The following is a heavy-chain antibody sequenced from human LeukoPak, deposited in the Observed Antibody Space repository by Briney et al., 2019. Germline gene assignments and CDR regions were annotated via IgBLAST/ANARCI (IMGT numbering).Heavy chain of an antibody. CDR2: ISYDGSNK. CDR3: ARAEEAVAGGEDY. Sequence: GGSLRLSCAASGFTFSSYSIHWVRQAPGKGLEWVAVISYDGSNKYYADSVEGRFTISRDNSKNTLYLQMNSLRAEDTAVYYCARAEEAVAGGEDYWGQGTLVTVSS. D-gene: IGHD6-19*01. J-gene: IGHJ4*02. V-gene: IGHV3-30*03. CDR1: GFTFSSYS.